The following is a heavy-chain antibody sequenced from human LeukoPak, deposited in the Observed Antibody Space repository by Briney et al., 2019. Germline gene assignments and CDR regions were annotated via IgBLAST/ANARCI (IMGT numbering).Heavy chain of an antibody. D-gene: IGHD3-9*01. CDR3: ARGRYYDILTGYYPLDY. J-gene: IGHJ4*02. CDR1: GYTFTGYY. Sequence: ASVKVSCKASGYTFTGYYMHWVRQAPGQGLEWMGWINPNGGGTNYAQKFQGRVTMTRDTSISTAYMELSRLRSDDTAVYYCARGRYYDILTGYYPLDYWGQGTLVTVSS. V-gene: IGHV1-2*02. CDR2: INPNGGGT.